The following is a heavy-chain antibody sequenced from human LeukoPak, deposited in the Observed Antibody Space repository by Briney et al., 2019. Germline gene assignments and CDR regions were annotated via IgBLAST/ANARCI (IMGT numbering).Heavy chain of an antibody. V-gene: IGHV1-69*04. CDR3: ARDLTMGAITHYYYYMDV. CDR1: GDTFSSYT. J-gene: IGHJ6*03. CDR2: IIPILGIA. D-gene: IGHD3-3*01. Sequence: SVKVSCKASGDTFSSYTISWVRQAPGQGLEWMGRIIPILGIANYAQKFQGRVTITADKSTSTAYMELSSLRSEDTAVYYCARDLTMGAITHYYYYMDVWGKGTTVTVSS.